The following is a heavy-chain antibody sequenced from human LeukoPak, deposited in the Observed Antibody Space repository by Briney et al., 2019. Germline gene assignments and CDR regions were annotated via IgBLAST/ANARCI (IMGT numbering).Heavy chain of an antibody. Sequence: ASVKVSCKASGYTFTGYYMHWVRQAPGKGLEWMGGFDPEDGETIYAQKFQGRVTMTEDTSTDTAYMELSSLRSEDTAVYYCARPVYYYDSSAGWAFDIWGQGTMVTVSS. CDR1: GYTFTGYY. J-gene: IGHJ3*02. CDR3: ARPVYYYDSSAGWAFDI. V-gene: IGHV1-24*01. CDR2: FDPEDGET. D-gene: IGHD3-22*01.